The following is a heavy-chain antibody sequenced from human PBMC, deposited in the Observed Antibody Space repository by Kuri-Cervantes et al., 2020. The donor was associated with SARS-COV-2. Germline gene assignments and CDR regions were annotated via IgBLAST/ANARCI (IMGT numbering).Heavy chain of an antibody. CDR2: IIPILGTP. D-gene: IGHD4-17*01. Sequence: SVKVSCKASGGTFSSYAVSWVRQAPGQGLEWMGGIIPILGTPNYAQKLQGRVTMTRDTSTSTVYMELSSLRSEDTAVYYCASDYGDYAEYFQHWGQGTLVTVSS. CDR3: ASDYGDYAEYFQH. CDR1: GGTFSSYA. V-gene: IGHV1-69*05. J-gene: IGHJ1*01.